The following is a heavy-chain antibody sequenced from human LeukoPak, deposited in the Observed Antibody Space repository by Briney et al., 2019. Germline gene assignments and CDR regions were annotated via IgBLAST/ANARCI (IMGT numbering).Heavy chain of an antibody. D-gene: IGHD4-17*01. Sequence: GGSLRLSCAASGFTFSEYSMNWVRQAPGKGLEWVSSISSRSSYIYYADSVKGRFTISRDNAKNSLYLQMNSLRAEDTAVYYCAQTTVVTGVSGYFDYWGQGTLVTVSS. CDR3: AQTTVVTGVSGYFDY. CDR2: ISSRSSYI. J-gene: IGHJ4*02. V-gene: IGHV3-21*01. CDR1: GFTFSEYS.